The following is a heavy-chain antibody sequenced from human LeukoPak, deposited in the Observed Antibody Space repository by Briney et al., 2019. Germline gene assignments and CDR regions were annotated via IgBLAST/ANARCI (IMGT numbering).Heavy chain of an antibody. D-gene: IGHD3-10*01. V-gene: IGHV4-34*01. CDR1: GGSFSGYY. J-gene: IGHJ5*02. CDR2: INHSGST. CDR3: ARRQSYYYGSGA. Sequence: SETLSLTCAVYGGSFSGYYWSWVRQPPGKGLEWIGEINHSGSTNYNPSLKSRVTISVDTSKNQFSLKLSSVTAADTAVYYCARRQSYYYGSGAWGQGTLVTVSS.